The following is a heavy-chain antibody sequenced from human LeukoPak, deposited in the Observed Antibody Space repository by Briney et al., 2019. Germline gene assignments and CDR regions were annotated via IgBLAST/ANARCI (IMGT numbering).Heavy chain of an antibody. CDR2: INPNSGGT. V-gene: IGHV1-2*02. CDR1: GCTFTGYY. Sequence: GASVKVSCKASGCTFTGYYMHWVRQAPGQGVERMGWINPNSGGTNYAQKFQGRVTMTRDTSISTAYMELSRLRSDDTAVYYCARDRRSSSAYWGQGTLVTVSS. D-gene: IGHD6-6*01. CDR3: ARDRRSSSAY. J-gene: IGHJ4*02.